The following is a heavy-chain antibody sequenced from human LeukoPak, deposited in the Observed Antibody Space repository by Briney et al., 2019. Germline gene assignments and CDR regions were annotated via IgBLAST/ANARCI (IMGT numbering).Heavy chain of an antibody. V-gene: IGHV3-23*01. CDR2: ISGSGGST. J-gene: IGHJ4*02. D-gene: IGHD2-21*02. CDR3: AKDMGDCGGDCYLFDY. Sequence: GGSLRLSCAASGFTFSSYGMSWVRQAPGKGLEWVSAISGSGGSTYYADSVKGRFTISRDNSKNTLYLQMNSLRAEDTAVYYCAKDMGDCGGDCYLFDYWGQGTLVTVSS. CDR1: GFTFSSYG.